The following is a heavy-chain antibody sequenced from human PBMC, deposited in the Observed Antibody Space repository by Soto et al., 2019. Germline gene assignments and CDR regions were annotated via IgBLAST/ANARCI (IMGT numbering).Heavy chain of an antibody. CDR1: GDTFNDYY. Sequence: QVQLVQSGAEVKKPGASVTVSCRSSGDTFNDYYINWVRQAPGQGLEWMGWINPNGGVTKYAQKFQGWVSMTRDTSIMTVYMHLSRLRSDDTAVYYCARESGGATATLDYYYFYMDVWGTGTTVTVSS. V-gene: IGHV1-2*04. CDR3: ARESGGATATLDYYYFYMDV. CDR2: INPNGGVT. D-gene: IGHD5-12*01. J-gene: IGHJ6*03.